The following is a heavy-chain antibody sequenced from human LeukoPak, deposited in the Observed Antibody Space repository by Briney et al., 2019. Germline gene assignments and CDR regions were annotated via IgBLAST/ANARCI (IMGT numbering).Heavy chain of an antibody. Sequence: GASVKVSCKASGYTFTGYYMHWVRQAPGQGLEWMGWISAYNGNTNYAQKLQGRVTMTTDTSTSTAYMELRSLGSDDTAVYYCAVTIGDSSGYRFDYWGQGTLVTVSS. CDR2: ISAYNGNT. V-gene: IGHV1-18*04. D-gene: IGHD3-22*01. CDR1: GYTFTGYY. J-gene: IGHJ4*02. CDR3: AVTIGDSSGYRFDY.